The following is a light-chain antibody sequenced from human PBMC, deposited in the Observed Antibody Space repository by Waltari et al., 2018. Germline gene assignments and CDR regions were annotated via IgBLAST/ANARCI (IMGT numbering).Light chain of an antibody. CDR3: QQYNSSPWT. V-gene: IGKV1-5*03. Sequence: DIQMPQSPSTLSASVGDRVTITCRASQTIYNWLAWYQQKPGKAPKHLIYKASTLESGVPSRFSGSGSGTEFTLTISSLQPDDFATYSCQQYNSSPWTFGQETKVEVK. CDR1: QTIYNW. CDR2: KAS. J-gene: IGKJ1*01.